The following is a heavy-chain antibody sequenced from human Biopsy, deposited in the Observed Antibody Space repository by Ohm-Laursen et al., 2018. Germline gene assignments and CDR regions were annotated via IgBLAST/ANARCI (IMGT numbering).Heavy chain of an antibody. CDR1: GDSVTKYY. V-gene: IGHV4-59*02. CDR2: IYYSVTT. CDR3: ARDSGILNYGNFKYYHYYGMDV. D-gene: IGHD4-11*01. J-gene: IGHJ6*02. Sequence: GTLSLTWAVSGDSVTKYYWSWIRQPPGKGLEWIGHIYYSVTTNYNPSLQSRVSISVDTSRNQVSLTLSSVTAADTAVYYCARDSGILNYGNFKYYHYYGMDVWGQGTKVTVSS.